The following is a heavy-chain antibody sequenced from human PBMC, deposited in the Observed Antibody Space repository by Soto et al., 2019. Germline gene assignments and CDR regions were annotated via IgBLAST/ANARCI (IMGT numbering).Heavy chain of an antibody. J-gene: IGHJ4*02. V-gene: IGHV4-59*12. D-gene: IGHD3-10*01. CDR3: ARLQFGEGFDY. CDR2: ILHTGGT. Sequence: SGTLSLTCTLSGGSMINYFWSWIRQPPGKGLEWIGYILHTGGTQYNPSPKSRVSMSVDKSKNQFSLHLTSVTAADTAVYYCARLQFGEGFDYWGQGALVTVSS. CDR1: GGSMINYF.